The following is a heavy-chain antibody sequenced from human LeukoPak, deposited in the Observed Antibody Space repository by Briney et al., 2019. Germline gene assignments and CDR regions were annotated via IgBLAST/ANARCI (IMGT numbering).Heavy chain of an antibody. J-gene: IGHJ4*02. CDR1: GGSFSGYY. CDR3: ARRSVVVITAVHGFDY. CDR2: INHSGST. V-gene: IGHV4-34*01. Sequence: SQTLSLTCAVYGGSFSGYYWSWIRQPPGKGLEWIGEINHSGSTNYNPSLKSRVTVSVDTSKNQFSLKLSSVTAADTAVYYCARRSVVVITAVHGFDYWGQGTLVTVSS. D-gene: IGHD3-22*01.